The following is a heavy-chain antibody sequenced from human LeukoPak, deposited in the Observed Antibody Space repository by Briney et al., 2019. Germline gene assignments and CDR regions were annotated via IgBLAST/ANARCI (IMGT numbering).Heavy chain of an antibody. CDR3: AKDLYSGYETKGLQFFDY. CDR1: GFIFSNFG. Sequence: PGGSLRLSCAASGFIFSNFGMHWVRQAPGKGLEWVAFIWYDGSNKYYADSVKGRFTISRDNSKNTLYLQMNSLRAEDTAVYYCAKDLYSGYETKGLQFFDYWGQGTLVTVSS. D-gene: IGHD5-12*01. J-gene: IGHJ4*02. CDR2: IWYDGSNK. V-gene: IGHV3-30*02.